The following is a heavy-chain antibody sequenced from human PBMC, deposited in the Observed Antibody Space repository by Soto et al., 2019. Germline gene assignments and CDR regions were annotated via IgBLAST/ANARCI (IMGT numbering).Heavy chain of an antibody. D-gene: IGHD5-12*01. V-gene: IGHV1-69*05. CDR1: GGTFSSYA. J-gene: IGHJ4*02. CDR3: VRVVXIPGYPDY. Sequence: QVQLVQSGAEVRQPASSVKVSCKTSGGTFSSYAISWVRQAPGQGLEWMGGIVPIVDTATYAQKFQGRVXXXXXXXXXXXYXXXXXLXXXDXAVYYCVRVVXIPGYPDYWGQGTLVTVSS. CDR2: IVPIVDTA.